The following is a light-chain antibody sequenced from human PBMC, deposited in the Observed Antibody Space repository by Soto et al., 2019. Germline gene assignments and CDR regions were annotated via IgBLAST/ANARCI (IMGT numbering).Light chain of an antibody. J-gene: IGKJ3*01. CDR1: ESISSHY. Sequence: EIVLMQSPDTLSLSPGERATLSCRASESISSHYIAWYQQKPGQAPRLLIFGASTRATGIPDRFSGSWSGTDVTLTISRLEPEDFAVYYCQNFGDSPFTFDPGTKVDIK. CDR2: GAS. V-gene: IGKV3-20*01. CDR3: QNFGDSPFT.